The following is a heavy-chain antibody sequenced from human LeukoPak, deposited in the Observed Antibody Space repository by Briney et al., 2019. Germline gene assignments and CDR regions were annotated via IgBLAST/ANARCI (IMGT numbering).Heavy chain of an antibody. CDR2: INHSGST. J-gene: IGHJ4*02. CDR1: GGSFSGYY. Sequence: SETLSLTCAVYGGSFSGYYWSWIRQPPGKGLEWIGEINHSGSTNYNPSLKSRVTISVDTSKNQFSLKLSSVTAADTAVYYCALWTREKRGGQQLVLDYWGQGTLVTVSS. CDR3: ALWTREKRGGQQLVLDY. D-gene: IGHD6-13*01. V-gene: IGHV4-34*01.